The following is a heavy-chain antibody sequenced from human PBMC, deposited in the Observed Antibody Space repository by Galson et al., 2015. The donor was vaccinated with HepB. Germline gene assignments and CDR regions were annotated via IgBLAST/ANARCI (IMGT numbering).Heavy chain of an antibody. D-gene: IGHD1-14*01. CDR3: AMRTGLVRKPKNDAFDI. CDR1: GFTFSSYA. J-gene: IGHJ3*02. Sequence: SLRLSCAASGFTFSSYAMHWVRQAPGKGLEWVAVISYDGSNTYYADSVKGRFTISRDNSKNTLYLQMNSLRAEDTAVYYCAMRTGLVRKPKNDAFDIWGQGTMVTVSS. V-gene: IGHV3-30-3*01. CDR2: ISYDGSNT.